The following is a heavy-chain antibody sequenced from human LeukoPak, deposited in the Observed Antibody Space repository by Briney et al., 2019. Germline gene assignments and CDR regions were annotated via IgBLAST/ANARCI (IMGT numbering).Heavy chain of an antibody. V-gene: IGHV3-23*01. CDR2: IRSGGGGT. D-gene: IGHD4-17*01. J-gene: IGHJ3*02. CDR1: GFTFSNYA. CDR3: ARDPNGDYVGAFGM. Sequence: QPGGSLRLSCAASGFTFSNYAMIWVRQAPGRGLEWVSAIRSGGGGTLYADSVKGRFTISRDNSKNALFLQMNNMRAEDTAIYYCARDPNGDYVGAFGMWGPGTKVTVS.